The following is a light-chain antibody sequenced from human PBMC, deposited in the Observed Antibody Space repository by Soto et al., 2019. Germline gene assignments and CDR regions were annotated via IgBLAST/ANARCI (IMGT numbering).Light chain of an antibody. CDR1: QSVSRY. Sequence: TQSPATLSLSPGERATLSCRASQSVSRYLAWYQQKPGQAPRLLIYDASNRATGIPARFSGSGSGTEFTLTISSLQPDDFATYYCQQYNSYSPTFGQGTKVDIK. J-gene: IGKJ1*01. V-gene: IGKV3-11*01. CDR3: QQYNSYSPT. CDR2: DAS.